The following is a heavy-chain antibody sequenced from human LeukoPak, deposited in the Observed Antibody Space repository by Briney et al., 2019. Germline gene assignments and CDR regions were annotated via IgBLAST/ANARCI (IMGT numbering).Heavy chain of an antibody. CDR2: ISAYNGNT. J-gene: IGHJ3*02. CDR1: GYTFTSYG. Sequence: ASVKVSRKASGYTFTSYGISWVRQAPGQGLEWMGWISAYNGNTNYAQKLQGRVTMTTDTSTSTAYMELRSLRSDDTAVYYCASGSSGYSAFDIWGQGTMVTVSS. CDR3: ASGSSGYSAFDI. D-gene: IGHD3-22*01. V-gene: IGHV1-18*01.